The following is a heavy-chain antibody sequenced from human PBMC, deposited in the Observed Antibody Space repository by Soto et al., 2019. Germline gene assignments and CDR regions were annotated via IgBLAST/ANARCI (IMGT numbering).Heavy chain of an antibody. V-gene: IGHV4-59*01. CDR2: IYYSGST. CDR3: ARGHYDFWSGYYSGYYYYYMDV. Sequence: TCTVSGGSISSYYWSWIRQPPGKGLEWIGYIYYSGSTNYNPSLKSRVTISVDTSKNQFSLKLSSVTAADTAVYYCARGHYDFWSGYYSGYYYYYMDVWGKGTTVTVSS. CDR1: GGSISSYY. J-gene: IGHJ6*03. D-gene: IGHD3-3*01.